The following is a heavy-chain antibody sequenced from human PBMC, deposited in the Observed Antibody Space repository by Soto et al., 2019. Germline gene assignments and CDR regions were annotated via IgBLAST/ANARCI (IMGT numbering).Heavy chain of an antibody. Sequence: SVKVSCKASGGTFSSYAISWVRQAPGQGLEWMGGIIPIFGTANYAQKFQGRVTITADKSTSTAYMELSSLRSEDTAVYYCARGAVLRFLEWLPGPFYYYYGMDVWG. D-gene: IGHD3-3*01. CDR2: IIPIFGTA. CDR1: GGTFSSYA. V-gene: IGHV1-69*06. CDR3: ARGAVLRFLEWLPGPFYYYYGMDV. J-gene: IGHJ6*02.